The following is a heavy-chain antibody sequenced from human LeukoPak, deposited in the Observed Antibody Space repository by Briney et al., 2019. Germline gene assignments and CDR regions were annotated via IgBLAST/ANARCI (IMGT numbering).Heavy chain of an antibody. Sequence: SETLSLTCTVSGGSISSSSYYWGWIRQPPGKGLEWIGSIYYSGSTYYNPPLKSRVTISVDTSKNQFSLKLSSVTAADTAVYYCARRDSSGYYGGYYFDYWGQGTLVTVSS. CDR1: GGSISSSSYY. J-gene: IGHJ4*02. CDR3: ARRDSSGYYGGYYFDY. V-gene: IGHV4-39*07. D-gene: IGHD3-22*01. CDR2: IYYSGST.